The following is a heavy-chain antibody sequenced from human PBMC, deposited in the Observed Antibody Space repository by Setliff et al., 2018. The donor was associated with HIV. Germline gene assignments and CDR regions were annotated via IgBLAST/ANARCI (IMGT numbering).Heavy chain of an antibody. CDR1: GYSFNIYW. J-gene: IGHJ4*02. D-gene: IGHD2-2*01. Sequence: GESLKISCKGSGYSFNIYWIGWVRQMPGKGLEWMGIIYPGDSDTIYSPSFQGQVTISVDKSITTAYLQWSSLKASDTAMYYCASHFGYCSSTSCEGYWGQGALVTV. CDR3: ASHFGYCSSTSCEGY. CDR2: IYPGDSDT. V-gene: IGHV5-51*01.